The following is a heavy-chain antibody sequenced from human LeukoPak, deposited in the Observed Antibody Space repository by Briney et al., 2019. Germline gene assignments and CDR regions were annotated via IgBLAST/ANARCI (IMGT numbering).Heavy chain of an antibody. V-gene: IGHV4-61*02. D-gene: IGHD4-23*01. Sequence: SETLSLTCTVSGGSISSGSYYWSWIRQPAGKGLEWIGRIYTSGSTNYNPSLKGRVTISVDTSKNQFSLKLSSVTAADTAVYYCARDTTVVPGAFDIWGQGTMVTVSS. CDR2: IYTSGST. J-gene: IGHJ3*02. CDR1: GGSISSGSYY. CDR3: ARDTTVVPGAFDI.